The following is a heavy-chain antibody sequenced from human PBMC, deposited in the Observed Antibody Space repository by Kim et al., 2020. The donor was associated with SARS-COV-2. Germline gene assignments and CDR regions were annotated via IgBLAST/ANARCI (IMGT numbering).Heavy chain of an antibody. D-gene: IGHD1-26*01. V-gene: IGHV3-15*01. J-gene: IGHJ4*02. CDR3: TTHLRRGSLEPFDY. CDR2: IKSKTDGGTT. CDR1: GFTFSNAW. Sequence: GGSLRLSCAASGFTFSNAWMSWVRQAPGKGLEWVGRIKSKTDGGTTDYAAPVKGRFTISRDDSKNTLYLQMNSLKTEDTAVYYCTTHLRRGSLEPFDYWGQGTLGTVSS.